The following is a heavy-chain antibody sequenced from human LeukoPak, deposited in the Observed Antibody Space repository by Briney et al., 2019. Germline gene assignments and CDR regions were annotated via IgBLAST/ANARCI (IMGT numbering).Heavy chain of an antibody. CDR2: IIPIFGTA. J-gene: IGHJ4*02. CDR3: ARDHLGGGWYLSYFDY. CDR1: GGTFSSYA. Sequence: SVKVSCKASGGTFSSYAISWVRQAPGQGLEWMGGIIPIFGTANYAQKFQGRVTITADESTSTAYMELSSLRSEDTAVYYCARDHLGGGWYLSYFDYWGQGTLVTVSS. V-gene: IGHV1-69*13. D-gene: IGHD6-19*01.